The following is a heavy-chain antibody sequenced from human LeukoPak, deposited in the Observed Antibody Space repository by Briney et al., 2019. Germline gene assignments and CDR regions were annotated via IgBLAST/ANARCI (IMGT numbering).Heavy chain of an antibody. CDR2: ISGSGGST. Sequence: GGSLRLSSAASGFTFSSYAMSWVRQAPGKGLEWVSAISGSGGSTYYADSVKGRSTISRDNSKNTLYLQMNSLRAEDTAVYYCAMESITMIVVVNQFDYWGQGTLVTVSS. CDR1: GFTFSSYA. D-gene: IGHD3-22*01. CDR3: AMESITMIVVVNQFDY. J-gene: IGHJ4*02. V-gene: IGHV3-23*01.